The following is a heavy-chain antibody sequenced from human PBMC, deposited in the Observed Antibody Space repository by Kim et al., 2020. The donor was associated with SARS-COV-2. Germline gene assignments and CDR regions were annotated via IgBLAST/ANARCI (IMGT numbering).Heavy chain of an antibody. V-gene: IGHV1-18*01. J-gene: IGHJ5*02. CDR3: ASRRPSNWFDP. CDR2: T. Sequence: TNDAQKLQGGVTMTTDTSTSTAYMELRSLRSDDTAVYYCASRRPSNWFDPWGQGTLVTVSS.